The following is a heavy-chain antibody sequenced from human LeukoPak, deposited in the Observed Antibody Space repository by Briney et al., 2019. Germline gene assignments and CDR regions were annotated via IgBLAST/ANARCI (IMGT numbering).Heavy chain of an antibody. Sequence: GASVKFSCKSSGYTFTGYYIHWVRQAPGQGLEWMDWINPNSGVTKCAQKFQGRVTMTRDTSISTAYMELSRLRSDDTAVYYCARIITILTEVFDYWGQGTLVTVSS. J-gene: IGHJ4*02. V-gene: IGHV1-2*02. CDR2: INPNSGVT. CDR3: ARIITILTEVFDY. D-gene: IGHD3-9*01. CDR1: GYTFTGYY.